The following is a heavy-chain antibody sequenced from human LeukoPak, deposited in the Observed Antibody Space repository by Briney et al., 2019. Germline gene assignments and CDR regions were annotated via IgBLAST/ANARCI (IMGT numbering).Heavy chain of an antibody. CDR2: IYYRGST. CDR3: ARQGLRYYDSSGYYIVPAFDI. CDR1: IGSLSSYY. D-gene: IGHD3-22*01. V-gene: IGHV4-59*08. J-gene: IGHJ3*02. Sequence: SETLSLTRLVSIGSLSSYYWSWIRQPPSKGREWVGHIYYRGSTNYNPSIRSRGTISVDTSKNQFSLKLSSVTAADTAVYYCARQGLRYYDSSGYYIVPAFDIWGQGTMVTVSS.